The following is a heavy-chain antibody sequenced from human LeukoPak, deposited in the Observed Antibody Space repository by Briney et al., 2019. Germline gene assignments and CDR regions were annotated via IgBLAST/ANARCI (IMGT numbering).Heavy chain of an antibody. J-gene: IGHJ6*02. Sequence: GASVKVSCKASGYTFTSYDINWVRQATGQGLEWMGWMNPNSGNTGYAQKFQGRVTMTRNTSISTAYMELSSLRSEDTAVYYCARGPGYEEDSYYYYYYGMDVWGQGTTVTVSS. D-gene: IGHD5-12*01. CDR1: GYTFTSYD. CDR3: ARGPGYEEDSYYYYYYGMDV. V-gene: IGHV1-8*01. CDR2: MNPNSGNT.